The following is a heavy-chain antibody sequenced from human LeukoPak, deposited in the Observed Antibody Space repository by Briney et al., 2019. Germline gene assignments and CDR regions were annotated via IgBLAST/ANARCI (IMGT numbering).Heavy chain of an antibody. CDR2: INSDGSST. J-gene: IGHJ5*02. D-gene: IGHD4-17*01. V-gene: IGHV3-74*01. CDR1: GFTFSSYW. Sequence: GGSLRLSCAASGFTFSSYWMHWVRQAPGKGLVWVSRINSDGSSTSYADSVKGRFTISRDNAKNTLYLQMNSLRAEDTAVYYCARDLEGTVTTYGFWFDPWGQGTLATVSS. CDR3: ARDLEGTVTTYGFWFDP.